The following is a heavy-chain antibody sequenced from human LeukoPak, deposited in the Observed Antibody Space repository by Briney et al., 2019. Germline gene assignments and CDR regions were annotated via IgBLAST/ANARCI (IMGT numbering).Heavy chain of an antibody. CDR3: AKESYTNGVCYILPGMDV. D-gene: IGHD2-8*01. Sequence: PGGSLRLSCAASGFTFSSYAMSWVRQAPGKGLEWVSAISGSGGSTYYADSVKGRFTISRDNSKNTLYLQMNSLRAEDTAVYYCAKESYTNGVCYILPGMDVWGQGTTVTVSS. CDR2: ISGSGGST. V-gene: IGHV3-23*01. J-gene: IGHJ6*02. CDR1: GFTFSSYA.